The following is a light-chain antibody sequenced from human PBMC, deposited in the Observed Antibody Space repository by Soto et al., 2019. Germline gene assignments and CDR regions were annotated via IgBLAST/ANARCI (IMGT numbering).Light chain of an antibody. J-gene: IGKJ5*01. CDR1: QSVNSN. V-gene: IGKV3-15*01. CDR2: GAS. Sequence: EIVLTQSPGTLSLSPGERATLSCRASQSVNSNYLAWYQQKPGQAPRLLVYGASTRATGIPVRFSGSGSGTEFTLTINSLQSEDFAVYYCQQYNKWPPATFGQGTRLEIK. CDR3: QQYNKWPPAT.